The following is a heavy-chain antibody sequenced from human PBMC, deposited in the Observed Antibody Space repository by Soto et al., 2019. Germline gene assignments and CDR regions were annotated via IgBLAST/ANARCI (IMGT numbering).Heavy chain of an antibody. V-gene: IGHV4-4*02. CDR2: IFHSGST. D-gene: IGHD5-18*01. Sequence: QVQLQESGPGLVKSSGTLSLTCAVSGGSIRRGDWWSWVRQTPGKGLEWIGEIFHSGSTNYNPSLKSRVTISVDNSKNQFSLILSFVTAADTAVYFCVSHRGNTYGPYDYWGQGTLVTVSS. CDR3: VSHRGNTYGPYDY. CDR1: GGSIRRGDW. J-gene: IGHJ4*02.